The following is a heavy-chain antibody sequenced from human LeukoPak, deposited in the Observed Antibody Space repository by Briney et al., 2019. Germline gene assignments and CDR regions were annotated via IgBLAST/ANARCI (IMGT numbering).Heavy chain of an antibody. CDR3: ARGGGLDV. CDR1: GFTFSSYA. Sequence: GGSLRLSCAASGFTFSSYAMHWARQAPGKRLEWVASINHNGNVNYYVDSVKGRFTISRDNAKNSLYLQMSNLRAEDTAVYFCARGGGLDVWGQGATVTVSS. D-gene: IGHD3-16*01. CDR2: INHNGNVN. J-gene: IGHJ6*02. V-gene: IGHV3-7*03.